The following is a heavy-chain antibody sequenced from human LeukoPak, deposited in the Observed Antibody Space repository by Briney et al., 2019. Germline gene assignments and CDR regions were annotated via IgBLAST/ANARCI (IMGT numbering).Heavy chain of an antibody. V-gene: IGHV3-23*01. CDR3: AKDQEYYYDSSGLVDY. J-gene: IGHJ4*02. D-gene: IGHD3-22*01. CDR2: ISGSGGST. CDR1: GFTFSDYY. Sequence: GGSLRLSCAASGFTFSDYYMSWIRQAPGKGLEWVSAISGSGGSTYYADSVKGRFTISRDNSKNTLYLQMNSLRAEDTAVYYCAKDQEYYYDSSGLVDYWGQGTLVTVSS.